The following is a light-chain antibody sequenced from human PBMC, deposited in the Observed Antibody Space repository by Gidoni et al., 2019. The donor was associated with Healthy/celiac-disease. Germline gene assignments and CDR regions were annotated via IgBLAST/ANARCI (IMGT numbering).Light chain of an antibody. Sequence: EIVMTQSPATLSVSPGDRATLSCRASQSVSSNLAWYQQKPGQAPRLLIYGASTRATGIPARFSGSGSGTEFTLTISSLQSEDFAVYYCQQYNNWACSFGQXTKLEIK. V-gene: IGKV3-15*01. J-gene: IGKJ2*04. CDR1: QSVSSN. CDR2: GAS. CDR3: QQYNNWACS.